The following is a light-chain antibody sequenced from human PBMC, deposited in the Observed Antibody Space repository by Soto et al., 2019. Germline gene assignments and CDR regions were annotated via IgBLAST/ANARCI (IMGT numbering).Light chain of an antibody. CDR1: QDISNY. Sequence: DIPMTQSPSSLSASVGDRVTITCQASQDISNYLNWYQQKPGKAPKLLIYHASNLETGVPSRFSGSESGTEFTLTISSLQPEDIATYYCQQNDNLPPTVGQGTKLEIK. CDR2: HAS. J-gene: IGKJ2*01. V-gene: IGKV1-33*01. CDR3: QQNDNLPPT.